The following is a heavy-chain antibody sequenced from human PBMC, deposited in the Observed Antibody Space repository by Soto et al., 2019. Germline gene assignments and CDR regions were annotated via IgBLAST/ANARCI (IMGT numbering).Heavy chain of an antibody. Sequence: QVRLVQSGAEVKKSGSSVKVSCMASGGTFSSYTVNWLRQAPGRGLEWMGRVIPVLTKTDYAQKFRGRVTITAGKSANGVYMELTILSSEDTVIYYCARRRYCGYDCDHKHYYGMDVWGQGTTVTVAS. CDR3: ARRRYCGYDCDHKHYYGMDV. J-gene: IGHJ6*02. V-gene: IGHV1-69*02. CDR1: GGTFSSYT. CDR2: VIPVLTKT. D-gene: IGHD2-21*02.